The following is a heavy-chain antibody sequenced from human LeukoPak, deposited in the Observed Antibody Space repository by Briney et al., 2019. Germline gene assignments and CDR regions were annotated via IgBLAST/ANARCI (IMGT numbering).Heavy chain of an antibody. D-gene: IGHD3-10*01. CDR2: INPNSGGT. V-gene: IGHV1-2*06. CDR3: ARAMVRGVITPDY. Sequence: ASVKVSCKASGYTFTGYYMHWVRQAPGQGLEWMGRINPNSGGTNYAQKFQGRVTMTRDTSISTAYMELSRPRSDDTAVYYCARAMVRGVITPDYWGQGTLVTVSS. J-gene: IGHJ4*02. CDR1: GYTFTGYY.